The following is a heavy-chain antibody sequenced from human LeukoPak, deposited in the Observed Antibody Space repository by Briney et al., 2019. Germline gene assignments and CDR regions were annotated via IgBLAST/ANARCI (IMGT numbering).Heavy chain of an antibody. CDR2: IYSGGST. Sequence: GGSLRLSCAASGFTVSSNYMSWVRQAPGKGLEWVSVIYSGGSTYYADSVKGRFTISRDNSKNTLYLQMNSLRAEDTAVYYCARGDYDILTGLNFDYWGQGTLVTVSS. J-gene: IGHJ4*02. V-gene: IGHV3-53*01. D-gene: IGHD3-9*01. CDR1: GFTVSSNY. CDR3: ARGDYDILTGLNFDY.